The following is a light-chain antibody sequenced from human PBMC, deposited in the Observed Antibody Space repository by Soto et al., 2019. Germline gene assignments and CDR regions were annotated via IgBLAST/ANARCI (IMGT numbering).Light chain of an antibody. CDR1: QSINNRY. CDR2: GAS. Sequence: DIVLTQSPGTLSLSPGERATLSCRASQSINNRYLAWYQQKPGQAPRLLIYGASSSATGIPDRFIGSGSGTDFTLTISRLEPEDFAVYYCQQFGSSPGFTFGPGTKVDIK. V-gene: IGKV3-20*01. CDR3: QQFGSSPGFT. J-gene: IGKJ3*01.